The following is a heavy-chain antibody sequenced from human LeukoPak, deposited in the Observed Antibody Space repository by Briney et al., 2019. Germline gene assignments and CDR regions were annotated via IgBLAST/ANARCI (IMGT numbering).Heavy chain of an antibody. CDR3: ARDYYGSGPRALDI. Sequence: SVKVSCKASGGTFSSYAISWVRQAPGQGLEWMGRIIPILGIANYAQKFQGRVTITADKSTSTAYMELRSLRSDDTAVYYCARDYYGSGPRALDIWGQGTMVTVSS. J-gene: IGHJ3*02. D-gene: IGHD3-10*01. CDR2: IIPILGIA. V-gene: IGHV1-69*04. CDR1: GGTFSSYA.